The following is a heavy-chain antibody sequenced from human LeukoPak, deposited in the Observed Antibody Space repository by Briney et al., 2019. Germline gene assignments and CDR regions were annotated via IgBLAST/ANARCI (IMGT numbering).Heavy chain of an antibody. D-gene: IGHD3-22*01. CDR3: ASSGYNVPDAFDI. J-gene: IGHJ3*02. Sequence: GGSLRLSCAASGFTVSSYYMSWVRQAPGKGLEWVSVIYSGGSTYYADSVKGRFTISRDNAKSSLYLQMNSLRAEDTAVYYCASSGYNVPDAFDIWGQGTMVTVSS. V-gene: IGHV3-66*01. CDR2: IYSGGST. CDR1: GFTVSSYY.